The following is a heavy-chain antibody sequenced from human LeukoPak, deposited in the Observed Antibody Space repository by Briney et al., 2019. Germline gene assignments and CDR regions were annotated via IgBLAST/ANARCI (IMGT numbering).Heavy chain of an antibody. D-gene: IGHD3-22*01. J-gene: IGHJ4*02. CDR2: ISAYNGNT. CDR1: GYTFTSYG. V-gene: IGHV1-18*01. Sequence: GASVKVSCKASGYTFTSYGISWVRQAPRQGLEWMGWISAYNGNTNYAQKLQGRVTMTTDTSTSTAYMELRSLRSDDTAVYYCARDPARHSDSSGLPGYWRQGTLVTVSS. CDR3: ARDPARHSDSSGLPGY.